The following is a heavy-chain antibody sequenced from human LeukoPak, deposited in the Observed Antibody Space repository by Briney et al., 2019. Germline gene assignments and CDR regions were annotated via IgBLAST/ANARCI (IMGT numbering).Heavy chain of an antibody. J-gene: IGHJ4*02. CDR3: ARDLRWLQSDF. Sequence: ASVKVSYKASSYTFTSYGISWVRQAPGQGLEWMGWINPNSGVTNYAQKFQGRVTMTRDTSISTAYMELSSLRSDDTAVYYCARDLRWLQSDFWGQGTLVTVSS. CDR1: SYTFTSYG. D-gene: IGHD5-24*01. V-gene: IGHV1-2*02. CDR2: INPNSGVT.